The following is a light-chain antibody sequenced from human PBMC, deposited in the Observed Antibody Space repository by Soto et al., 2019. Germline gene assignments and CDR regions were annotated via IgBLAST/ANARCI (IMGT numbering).Light chain of an antibody. V-gene: IGKV3-20*01. J-gene: IGKJ2*01. CDR3: QPYGSTPYT. Sequence: EIVMTQSPGTPPLSPRERTTLSCRATQSVSADYLARYQSKPGQSLILVLSVASTRATGIPDRFRGSGSGTDFTLTITTLEPEDFEVYYCQPYGSTPYTSGQGTRLESK. CDR1: QSVSADY. CDR2: VAS.